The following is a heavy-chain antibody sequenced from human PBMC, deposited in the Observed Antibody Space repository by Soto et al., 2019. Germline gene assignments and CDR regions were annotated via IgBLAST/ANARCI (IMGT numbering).Heavy chain of an antibody. CDR3: ARSQGSSTSLEIYYYYNYGMDV. Sequence: QVQLVQSGAEVKKPGSSVKVSCEASGGTFSSYAISWVRQAPGQGLEWMGGIIPISDTTNYAQKFQGRVTITADESTSIAYMELSTLRSQDTAVYYCARSQGSSTSLEIYYYYNYGMDVWGQVTTVTVSS. J-gene: IGHJ6*02. CDR1: GGTFSSYA. D-gene: IGHD2-2*01. CDR2: IIPISDTT. V-gene: IGHV1-69*01.